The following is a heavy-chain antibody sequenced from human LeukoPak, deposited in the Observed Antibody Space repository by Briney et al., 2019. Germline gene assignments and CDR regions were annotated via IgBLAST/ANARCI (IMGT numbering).Heavy chain of an antibody. CDR2: IYYSGST. D-gene: IGHD2-2*01. J-gene: IGHJ4*02. CDR1: GGSISSYY. V-gene: IGHV4-59*08. Sequence: SETLSLTCTVSGGSISSYYWSWIRQPPGKGLEWIGYIYYSGSTNYNPSLKSRVTISVDTSKNQFSLKLSSVTAADTAVYYCARHEEYCSSTSCPFDYWGQGTLVTVSS. CDR3: ARHEEYCSSTSCPFDY.